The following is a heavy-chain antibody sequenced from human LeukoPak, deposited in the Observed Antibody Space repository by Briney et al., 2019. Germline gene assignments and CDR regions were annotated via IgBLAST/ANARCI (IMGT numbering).Heavy chain of an antibody. D-gene: IGHD3-22*01. Sequence: SETLSLTCTVSGGSINNDYWSWIRQPPGKGLEWIGYINFSGRINYNPSLKSQVTISGDTSRNQFSLTLSSVTAADTAVYYCACLTTADAFDIWGQGTMVTVSS. V-gene: IGHV4-59*03. CDR2: INFSGRI. CDR1: GGSINNDY. CDR3: ACLTTADAFDI. J-gene: IGHJ3*02.